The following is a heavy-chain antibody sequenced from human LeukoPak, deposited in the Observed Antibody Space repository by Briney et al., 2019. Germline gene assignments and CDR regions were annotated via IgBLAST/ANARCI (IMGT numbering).Heavy chain of an antibody. Sequence: GGSLRLSCAASGFICSNYNMNWVRQAPGKGLVWVSRIKSDGSSIMYADSVKGRFTISRDNAKNTLWLQMNSLRVEDTAMFYCAADQDYGGYSHFDLWGQGILVTVSS. D-gene: IGHD4-23*01. CDR1: GFICSNYN. J-gene: IGHJ4*02. CDR2: IKSDGSSI. CDR3: AADQDYGGYSHFDL. V-gene: IGHV3-74*03.